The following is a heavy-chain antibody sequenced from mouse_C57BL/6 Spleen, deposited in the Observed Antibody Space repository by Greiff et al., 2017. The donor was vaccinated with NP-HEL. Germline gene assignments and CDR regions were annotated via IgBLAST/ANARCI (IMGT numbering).Heavy chain of an antibody. J-gene: IGHJ2*01. V-gene: IGHV1-63*01. CDR1: GYTFTNYW. D-gene: IGHD4-1*01. CDR2: IYPGGGYT. CDR3: ATGTYFDY. Sequence: VKLMDSGAELVRPGTSVKMSCKASGYTFTNYWIGWAKQRPGHGLEWIGDIYPGGGYTNYNEKFKGKATLTADKSSSTAYMQFSSLTSEDSAIYYCATGTYFDYWGQGTTLTVSS.